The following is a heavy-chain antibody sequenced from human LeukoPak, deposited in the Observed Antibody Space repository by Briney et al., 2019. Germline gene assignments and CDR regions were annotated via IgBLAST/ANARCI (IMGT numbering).Heavy chain of an antibody. J-gene: IGHJ4*02. CDR3: ARDDYGDYNYFDY. Sequence: SETLSLTCTVSDGSISNTHFFWNWIHQAPGKGLEWIGGVYYTGNADYNPSLKNRVTISVDTSKNQFSLKLSSVTAADTAVYYCARDDYGDYNYFDYWGQGTLVTVSS. V-gene: IGHV4-39*01. D-gene: IGHD4-17*01. CDR1: DGSISNTHFF. CDR2: VYYTGNA.